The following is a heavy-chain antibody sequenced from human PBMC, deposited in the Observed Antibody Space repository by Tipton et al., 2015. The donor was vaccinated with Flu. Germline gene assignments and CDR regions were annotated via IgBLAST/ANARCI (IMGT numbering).Heavy chain of an antibody. V-gene: IGHV4-39*07. D-gene: IGHD6-13*01. Sequence: TLSLTCTVSGGSISSSSYYWGWIRQPPGKGLEWIGSIYYSGSTYYNPSLKSRVTISVDTSKNQFSLKLSSVTAADTAVYYCARVSSSSSWSQDWYFDLWGRGPLVAVAS. CDR3: ARVSSSSSWSQDWYFDL. J-gene: IGHJ2*01. CDR1: GGSISSSSYY. CDR2: IYYSGST.